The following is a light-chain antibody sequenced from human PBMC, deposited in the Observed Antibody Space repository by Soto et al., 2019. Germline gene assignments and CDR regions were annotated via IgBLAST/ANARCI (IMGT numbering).Light chain of an antibody. CDR2: LAS. J-gene: IGKJ4*01. Sequence: DIQMTQSPSSLSASIGDSVTITCRASQAISIYLAWFQQKPGKAPKSLIYLASRLQSEVPPRFSGSGSGTEFTLRITSLQPEDFATYYCQQYNDFPVTFGGGTRVE. CDR1: QAISIY. CDR3: QQYNDFPVT. V-gene: IGKV1-16*01.